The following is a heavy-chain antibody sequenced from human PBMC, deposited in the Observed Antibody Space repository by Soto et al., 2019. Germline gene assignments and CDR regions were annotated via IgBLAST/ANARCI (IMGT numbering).Heavy chain of an antibody. V-gene: IGHV4-34*01. CDR2: ISPSVTT. CDR3: ATSLWFGTQPEI. J-gene: IGHJ4*02. Sequence: PSETLSLTCAVYGGSFSNNYWTWFRQPPGKGLEWIGEISPSVTTKYIPSLKSRGTISVDTSRKQFFLKVTSVSAADTAVYYCATSLWFGTQPEIWGPGTV. CDR1: GGSFSNNY. D-gene: IGHD3-10*01.